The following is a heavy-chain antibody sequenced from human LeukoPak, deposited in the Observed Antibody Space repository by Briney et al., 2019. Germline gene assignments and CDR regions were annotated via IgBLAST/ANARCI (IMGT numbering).Heavy chain of an antibody. Sequence: ASVKVSCKASGYTFTSYYMHWVRQAPGQGLEWMGIINHSGGSTSYAQKFQGRVTMTRDTSTSTVYMELSSLRPEDTAVYYCASSIAAAGPFDPWGQGTLVTVSS. CDR3: ASSIAAAGPFDP. CDR2: INHSGGST. D-gene: IGHD6-13*01. J-gene: IGHJ5*02. CDR1: GYTFTSYY. V-gene: IGHV1-46*01.